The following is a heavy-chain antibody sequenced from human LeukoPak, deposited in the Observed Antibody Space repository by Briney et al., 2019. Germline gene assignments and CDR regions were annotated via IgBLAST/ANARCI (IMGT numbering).Heavy chain of an antibody. CDR2: ISTDNGKT. V-gene: IGHV1-18*01. CDR3: AKDRWRDGSSSFDS. D-gene: IGHD6-6*01. CDR1: GYTFTSNS. Sequence: ASVKVSCKASGYTFTSNSIKWVRQAPGQWLEWMGWISTDNGKTSYAQKVQGRVTMTTDTSTSTAYMELRSLRSDDTAVYYCAKDRWRDGSSSFDSWGQGTLVTVSS. J-gene: IGHJ4*02.